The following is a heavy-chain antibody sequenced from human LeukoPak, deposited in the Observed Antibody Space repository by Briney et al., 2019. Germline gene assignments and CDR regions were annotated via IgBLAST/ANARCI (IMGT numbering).Heavy chain of an antibody. D-gene: IGHD3-22*01. CDR3: ARVQLGYDSSGYFDY. V-gene: IGHV3-53*01. CDR2: IYSDNT. CDR1: GFTVSSNS. J-gene: IGHJ4*02. Sequence: GSLRLSCTVSGFTVSSNSMSWVRQAPGKGLEWVSFIYSDNTHYSDSVKGRFTISRDNSKNTLYLQMNSLRAEDTAVYYCARVQLGYDSSGYFDYWGQGTLVTVSS.